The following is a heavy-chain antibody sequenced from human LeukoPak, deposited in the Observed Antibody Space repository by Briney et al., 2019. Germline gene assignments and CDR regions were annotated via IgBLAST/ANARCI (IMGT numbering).Heavy chain of an antibody. J-gene: IGHJ2*01. CDR3: ARIRRPHWYLDL. D-gene: IGHD3-3*01. CDR2: IYYSGST. CDR1: GDSISSADYY. V-gene: IGHV4-30-4*08. Sequence: PSQTLSLTCTVSGDSISSADYYWTWIRQPPVKGLELVGFIYYSGSTKYNPSLKSRVTISAATSKTQFSLRLSYATAADTAVYYCARIRRPHWYLDLWGRGTLVTVSS.